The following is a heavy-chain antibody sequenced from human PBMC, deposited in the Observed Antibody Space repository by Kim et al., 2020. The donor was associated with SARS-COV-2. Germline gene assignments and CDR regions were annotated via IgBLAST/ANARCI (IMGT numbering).Heavy chain of an antibody. CDR1: GFTITTFA. CDR2: ISPNGANM. CDR3: TKDSGSTSRDEGDS. V-gene: IGHV3-23*01. J-gene: IGHJ5*01. Sequence: GGSLRLSCAASGFTITTFAMNWVRQSPGKGLEWVSSISPNGANMVYADSVKGRFSLSRDTSKNTLHLHMTNLRPDDTARYYCTKDSGSTSRDEGDSFG. D-gene: IGHD1-26*01.